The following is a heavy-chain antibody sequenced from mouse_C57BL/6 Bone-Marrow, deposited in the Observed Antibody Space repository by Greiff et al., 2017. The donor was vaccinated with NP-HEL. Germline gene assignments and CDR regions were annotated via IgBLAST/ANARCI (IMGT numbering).Heavy chain of an antibody. Sequence: QVQLQQPGAELVKPGASVKLSCKASGYTFTSYWMHWVKQRPGQGLEWIGMIHPNSGSTNYNEKFKSKATLTVDKSSSPAYMQLSSLTSEDSAVYYGARRGVWLRRYWYFDVWGTGTTVTVSS. V-gene: IGHV1-64*01. D-gene: IGHD2-2*01. CDR2: IHPNSGST. CDR3: ARRGVWLRRYWYFDV. J-gene: IGHJ1*03. CDR1: GYTFTSYW.